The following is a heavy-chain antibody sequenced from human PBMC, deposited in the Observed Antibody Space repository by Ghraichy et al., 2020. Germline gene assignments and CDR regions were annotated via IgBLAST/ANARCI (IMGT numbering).Heavy chain of an antibody. J-gene: IGHJ4*02. Sequence: SETLSLTCTVSGGSISSGYYYWTWICQPPGKGLEWIGYIYYSGSTYYNPSLKSRVSISEDTSKNQFSLKLSSVTAADTAVYYCARGKAVAGTLFDYWGQGILVTVSS. CDR3: ARGKAVAGTLFDY. D-gene: IGHD6-19*01. CDR1: GGSISSGYYY. CDR2: IYYSGST. V-gene: IGHV4-30-4*01.